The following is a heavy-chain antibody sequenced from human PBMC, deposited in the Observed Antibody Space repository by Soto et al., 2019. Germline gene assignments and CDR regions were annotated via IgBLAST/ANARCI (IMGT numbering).Heavy chain of an antibody. CDR3: AKHGQPPSYYAGQDA. D-gene: IGHD5-18*01. V-gene: IGHV1-18*01. CDR1: GYTFTGYG. CDR2: ISGYNGDT. Sequence: GKVCCKASGYTFTGYGMSWGRQGPGQGLEWMGWISGYNGDTNYAQKFQGRVSMTIDTSTTTAYMELRSLTSDDTAVYYSAKHGQPPSYYAGQDAWSHGTKDTVSS. J-gene: IGHJ6*02.